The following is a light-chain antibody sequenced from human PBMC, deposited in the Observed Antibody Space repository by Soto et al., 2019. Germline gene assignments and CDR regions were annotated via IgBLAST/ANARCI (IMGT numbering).Light chain of an antibody. Sequence: DSVLTQSPVTLSLSPGERAILSCRASQSIRNSYLAWYQQKPGQAPRLLIYGASTRATGIPARFSGSGSGTDFTLTISNLEPEDFAVYYCQQYKKWPRTFGHGTKVDI. CDR2: GAS. V-gene: IGKV3-20*01. J-gene: IGKJ1*01. CDR3: QQYKKWPRT. CDR1: QSIRNSY.